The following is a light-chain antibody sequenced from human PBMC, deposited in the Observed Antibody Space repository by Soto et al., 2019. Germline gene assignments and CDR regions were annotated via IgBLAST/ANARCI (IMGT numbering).Light chain of an antibody. CDR3: QTWGTGIPYV. CDR1: SGHSSYA. Sequence: QLVLTQSPSASASLGASVKLTCTLSSGHSSYAIAWHQQRPEKGPQYLMKLNSDGSHNKGDGIPDRFSGSSSGAERYLTISSLQSEDEADYYCQTWGTGIPYVFGTGTKLTVL. J-gene: IGLJ1*01. V-gene: IGLV4-69*01. CDR2: LNSDGSH.